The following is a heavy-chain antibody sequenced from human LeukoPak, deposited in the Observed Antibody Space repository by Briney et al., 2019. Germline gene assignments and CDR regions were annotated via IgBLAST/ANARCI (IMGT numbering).Heavy chain of an antibody. CDR2: IGSSGGGI. V-gene: IGHV3-23*01. Sequence: GGSLRLSCAASGFTFSTYTMYWVRHPPGKGLEWVSIIGSSGGGIHYADSVKGRFTISRDISKNTVYLQMGSLRAEDTAVYFCARVHFPYGDFDYWGQGALVTVSS. J-gene: IGHJ4*02. CDR1: GFTFSTYT. D-gene: IGHD4-17*01. CDR3: ARVHFPYGDFDY.